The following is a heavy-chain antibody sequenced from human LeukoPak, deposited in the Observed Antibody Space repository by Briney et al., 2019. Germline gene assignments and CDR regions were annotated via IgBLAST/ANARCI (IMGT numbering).Heavy chain of an antibody. Sequence: SESLSLTCTVSGGSITSYYWSWIRQPAGKGLEWIGRIYTSGSTNYNPSLKSRVTMSVDTSKNQFSLKLSSVTAADTAVYYCARALGYCSSTSCYHDAFDIWGQGTMVTVSS. CDR1: GGSITSYY. CDR3: ARALGYCSSTSCYHDAFDI. J-gene: IGHJ3*02. V-gene: IGHV4-4*07. D-gene: IGHD2-2*01. CDR2: IYTSGST.